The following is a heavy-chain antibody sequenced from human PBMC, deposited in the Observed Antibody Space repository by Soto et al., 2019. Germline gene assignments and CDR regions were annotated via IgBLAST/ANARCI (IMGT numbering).Heavy chain of an antibody. Sequence: QVQLVESGGGVVQPGRSLRLSCAASGFVFSSYGIHWVRQAPGKGLEWVAATSYDGNNNFYADSVKGRFTISRDSSKNMVYLQMNSLRDEDTAVYYCAQGFYGDHPFDYWGQGTLVTVSS. V-gene: IGHV3-30*18. CDR3: AQGFYGDHPFDY. CDR1: GFVFSSYG. J-gene: IGHJ4*01. D-gene: IGHD4-17*01. CDR2: TSYDGNNN.